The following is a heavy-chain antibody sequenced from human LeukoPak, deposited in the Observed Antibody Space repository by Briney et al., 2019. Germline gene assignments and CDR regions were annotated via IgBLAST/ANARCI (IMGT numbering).Heavy chain of an antibody. Sequence: SETLSLTCAVYGGSFSGYYWSWIRQPPGKGLEWIGEINHSGSTNYNPSLKSRVTMSVDTSKNQFSLKLSSVTAADTAVYYCARAPPQGYGDYADDYWGQGTLVTVSS. D-gene: IGHD4-17*01. J-gene: IGHJ4*02. CDR1: GGSFSGYY. CDR2: INHSGST. CDR3: ARAPPQGYGDYADDY. V-gene: IGHV4-34*01.